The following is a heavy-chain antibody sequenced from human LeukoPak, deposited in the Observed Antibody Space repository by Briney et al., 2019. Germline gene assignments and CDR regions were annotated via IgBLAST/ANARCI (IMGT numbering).Heavy chain of an antibody. Sequence: ASVKVSCTASGYTFTSYAMHWVRRAPGQRLEWMGWINAGNGNTKYSQKFQGRVTITRDTSASTAYMELSGLRSEDTAVYYCARVGKWGGYDSGRFNYYYGMDVWGKGTTVTVSS. J-gene: IGHJ6*04. CDR2: INAGNGNT. CDR3: ARVGKWGGYDSGRFNYYYGMDV. D-gene: IGHD5-12*01. V-gene: IGHV1-3*01. CDR1: GYTFTSYA.